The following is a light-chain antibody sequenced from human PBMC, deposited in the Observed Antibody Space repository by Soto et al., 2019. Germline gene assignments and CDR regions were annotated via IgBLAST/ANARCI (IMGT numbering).Light chain of an antibody. CDR1: QSIGDY. V-gene: IGKV3-11*01. CDR2: DAS. Sequence: IVLTQSPGTLSLSPGERSTLSCRASQSIGDYLAWYQHKPAQAPRLLTYDASKRATGIPARFNGSGSGTDFTLTISSLEPEDFAVYYCQQRSSWLTFGGGTKVDIK. CDR3: QQRSSWLT. J-gene: IGKJ4*01.